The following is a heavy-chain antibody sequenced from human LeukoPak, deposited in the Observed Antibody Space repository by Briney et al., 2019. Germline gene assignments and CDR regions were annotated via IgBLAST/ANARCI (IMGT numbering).Heavy chain of an antibody. CDR3: AREIFGSGSYPDL. CDR2: IWPDGSHK. D-gene: IGHD3-10*01. V-gene: IGHV3-33*01. Sequence: RGSPRLSSAASGFAFNTYAMHWVRHAPGQRLEWGALIWPDGSHKFYSNSVRSQFTISRDNSKNTVSLQMNSLRLEDTAVYYCAREIFGSGSYPDLWGQGTLVTV. CDR1: GFAFNTYA. J-gene: IGHJ4*02.